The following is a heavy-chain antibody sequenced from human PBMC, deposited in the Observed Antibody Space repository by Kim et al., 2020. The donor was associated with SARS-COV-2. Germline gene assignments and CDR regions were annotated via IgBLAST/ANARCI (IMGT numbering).Heavy chain of an antibody. CDR2: ISSSSSYI. V-gene: IGHV3-21*01. Sequence: GGSLRLSCAASGFTFSSYSMNWVRQAPGKGLEWVSSISSSSSYIYYADSVKGRFTISRDNAKNSLYLQMNSLRAEDTAVYYCARDAIAEGGVGDYWGQGTLVTVSS. CDR3: ARDAIAEGGVGDY. J-gene: IGHJ4*02. D-gene: IGHD6-19*01. CDR1: GFTFSSYS.